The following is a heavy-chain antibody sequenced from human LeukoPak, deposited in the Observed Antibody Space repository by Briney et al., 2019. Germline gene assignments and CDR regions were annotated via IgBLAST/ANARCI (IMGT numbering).Heavy chain of an antibody. CDR1: GFTFSSYG. J-gene: IGHJ4*02. D-gene: IGHD5-18*01. V-gene: IGHV3-30*02. CDR3: ANCVDTAMASCVNY. Sequence: GGSLRLSYAASGFTFSSYGMHWVRQAPGKGLEWVAFIRYDGSNKYYADSVKGRFTISRDNSKNTLYLQMNSLRAEDTAVYYCANCVDTAMASCVNYWGQGTLVTVSS. CDR2: IRYDGSNK.